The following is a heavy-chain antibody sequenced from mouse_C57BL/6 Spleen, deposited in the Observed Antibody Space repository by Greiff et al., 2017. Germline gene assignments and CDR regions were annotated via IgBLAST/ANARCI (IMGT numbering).Heavy chain of an antibody. V-gene: IGHV1-81*01. J-gene: IGHJ1*03. CDR2: IYPRSGNT. Sequence: VQLQQSGAELARPGASVKLSCKASGYTFTSYGISWVKQRTGQGLEWIGEIYPRSGNTYYNEKCKGKATLTADKSSSTAYMELRSLTSEDSAVYFCLYSGNWYFDVWGTGTTVTVSS. D-gene: IGHD1-3*01. CDR3: LYSGNWYFDV. CDR1: GYTFTSYG.